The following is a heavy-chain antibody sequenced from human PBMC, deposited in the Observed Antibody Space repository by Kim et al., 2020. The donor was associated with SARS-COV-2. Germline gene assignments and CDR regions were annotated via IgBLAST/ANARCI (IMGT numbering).Heavy chain of an antibody. J-gene: IGHJ4*02. CDR3: ARLPDITGWPFDY. CDR2: FSYNKRT. Sequence: SETLSLTCTISGASISDDYWTWIRQPPGKGLEWIGYFSYNKRTSYNPSLKSRVSMSLDTSRNQFSLKLNSVTAADTAVYYCARLPDITGWPFDYWPREPWSPSPQ. CDR1: GASISDDY. V-gene: IGHV4-59*08. D-gene: IGHD6-19*01.